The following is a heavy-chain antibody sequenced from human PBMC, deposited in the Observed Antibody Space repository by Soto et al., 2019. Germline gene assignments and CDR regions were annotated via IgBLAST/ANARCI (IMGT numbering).Heavy chain of an antibody. V-gene: IGHV4-34*01. J-gene: IGHJ6*02. Sequence: PSETLSLTCAVYGGSFSGYYWSWIRQPPGKGLEWIGEINHSGSTNYNPSLKSRVTISVDTSKNQFSLKLSSVTAADTAVYYCASQTTVVTPDYYGMDVWGQGTTVTVSS. CDR2: INHSGST. CDR3: ASQTTVVTPDYYGMDV. CDR1: GGSFSGYY. D-gene: IGHD4-17*01.